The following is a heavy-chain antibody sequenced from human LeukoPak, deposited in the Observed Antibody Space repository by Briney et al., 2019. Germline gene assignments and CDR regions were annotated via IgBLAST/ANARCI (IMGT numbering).Heavy chain of an antibody. V-gene: IGHV4-61*02. CDR2: IYSNGWT. J-gene: IGHJ5*02. Sequence: SETLSLTCTVSGGSISSDLYYWTWIRQPAGKGLEWIGRIYSNGWTDYNPSLKSRVTMSLDTSKNQFSLRLGLVTAADTAFYYCARDSGWNSFDPWGQGTLVTVSS. D-gene: IGHD6-19*01. CDR1: GGSISSDLYY. CDR3: ARDSGWNSFDP.